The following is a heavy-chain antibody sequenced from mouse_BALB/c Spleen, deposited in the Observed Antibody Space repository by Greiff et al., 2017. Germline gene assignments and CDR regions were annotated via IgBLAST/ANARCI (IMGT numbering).Heavy chain of an antibody. J-gene: IGHJ2*01. CDR1: GYAFTSYN. CDR2: IDPYNGGT. Sequence: VHVKQSGPELVKPGASVKVSCKASGYAFTSYNMYWVKQSHGKSLEWIGYIDPYNGGTSYNQKFKGKATLTVDKSSSTAYMHLNSMTSEDSAVYYCARHGGKGYWGQGTTLTVSS. V-gene: IGHV1S135*01. CDR3: ARHGGKGY. D-gene: IGHD2-1*01.